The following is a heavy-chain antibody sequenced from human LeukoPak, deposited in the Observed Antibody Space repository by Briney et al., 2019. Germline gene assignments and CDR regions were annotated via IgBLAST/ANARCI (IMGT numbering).Heavy chain of an antibody. CDR2: IIPIFGTA. Sequence: SVKVSCKASGYTFTSYGISWVRQAPGQGLEWMGGIIPIFGTANYAQKFQGRVTITADESTSTAYMELSSLRSEDTAVYYCATQLDTAMVSDYWGQGTLVTVSS. D-gene: IGHD5-18*01. CDR1: GYTFTSYG. CDR3: ATQLDTAMVSDY. J-gene: IGHJ4*02. V-gene: IGHV1-69*13.